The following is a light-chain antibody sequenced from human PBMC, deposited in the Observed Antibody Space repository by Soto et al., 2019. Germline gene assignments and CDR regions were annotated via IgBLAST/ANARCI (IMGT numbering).Light chain of an antibody. CDR1: SSNIGNNY. Sequence: QSVLTQPPSVSAAPRQKVTISCSGSSSNIGNNYVPWYQHLPGTAPKLVIFDNDNRPSGIPDRFSGSKSGTSATLGITGLQTGDEADYYCGTWDSSLSSVVFGGGTKVTVL. CDR2: DND. J-gene: IGLJ2*01. CDR3: GTWDSSLSSVV. V-gene: IGLV1-51*01.